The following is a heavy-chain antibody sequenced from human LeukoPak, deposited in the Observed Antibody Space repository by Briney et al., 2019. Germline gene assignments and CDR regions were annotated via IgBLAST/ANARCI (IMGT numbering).Heavy chain of an antibody. D-gene: IGHD3-3*01. Sequence: PSETLSLTCTVSGGSISSSSDYWRWIRQPPGKGLEWIGSIYYSGSTYYNPSLKSLVTISLDTTKNQFSLKLSSVTAADTAVYYCASITLRVLDYWGQGTLVTVSS. CDR1: GGSISSSSDY. J-gene: IGHJ4*02. CDR3: ASITLRVLDY. V-gene: IGHV4-39*01. CDR2: IYYSGST.